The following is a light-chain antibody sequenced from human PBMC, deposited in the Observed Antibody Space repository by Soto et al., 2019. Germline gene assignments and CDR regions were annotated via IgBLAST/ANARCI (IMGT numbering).Light chain of an antibody. CDR2: AAS. V-gene: IGKV1-17*03. CDR3: LQHNSFPLP. CDR1: QGITSD. J-gene: IGKJ4*01. Sequence: DIQMTQSPSAMSASVGDSVTITCRASQGITSDLAWFQQKPGQVPKRLIYAASRLQSGVPSRFTCSGSGTEFTLPSSNLQPEDFAAYYCLQHNSFPLPFGGGTQVEIK.